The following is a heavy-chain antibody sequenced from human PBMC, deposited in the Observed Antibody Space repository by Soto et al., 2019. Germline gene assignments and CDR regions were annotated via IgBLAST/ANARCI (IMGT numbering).Heavy chain of an antibody. CDR2: IYHSGST. CDR1: GGSISSGGYS. CDR3: ARGRFGEFNNWFDP. J-gene: IGHJ5*02. Sequence: QLQLQESGSGLVKPSQTLSLTCAVSGGSISSGGYSWSWIRQPPGKGLEWIGYIYHSGSTYYNPSLKSRVTLSVDRSKNQFSLKLGSVTAADTAVYYCARGRFGEFNNWFDPWGQGTLVTVSS. D-gene: IGHD3-10*01. V-gene: IGHV4-30-2*01.